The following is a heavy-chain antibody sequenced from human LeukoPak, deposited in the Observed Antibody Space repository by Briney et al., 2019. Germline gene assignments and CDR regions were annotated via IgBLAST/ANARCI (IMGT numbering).Heavy chain of an antibody. CDR3: ARITGYYDRKEDY. CDR2: INPNSGGT. J-gene: IGHJ4*02. Sequence: ASVKVSCKASGYTFTGYYMHWVRQAPGQGLEWMGWINPNSGGTNYAQKFQGRVTMTRDTSISTAYMGLSRLRSDDTAVYYCARITGYYDRKEDYWGQGTLVTVS. CDR1: GYTFTGYY. D-gene: IGHD3-22*01. V-gene: IGHV1-2*02.